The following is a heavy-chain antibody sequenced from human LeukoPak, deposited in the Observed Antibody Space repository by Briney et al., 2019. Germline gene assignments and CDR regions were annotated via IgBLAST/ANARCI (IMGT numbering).Heavy chain of an antibody. CDR1: GYTFTSYY. D-gene: IGHD5-18*01. V-gene: IGHV1-46*01. J-gene: IGHJ4*02. Sequence: AASVKVSCKASGYTFTSYYMHWVRQAPGQGLEWMGIINPSGGSTSYAQKFQGRVTMTRDTSTSTVYMELSSLRPEDTAVYYCARVNGPGYSYGYVDYWGQGTLVTVSS. CDR3: ARVNGPGYSYGYVDY. CDR2: INPSGGST.